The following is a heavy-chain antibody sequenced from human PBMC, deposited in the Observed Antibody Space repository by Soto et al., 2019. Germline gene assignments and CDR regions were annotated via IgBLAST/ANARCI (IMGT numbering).Heavy chain of an antibody. CDR2: IYHSGST. CDR3: ARLNGYCVSTKCHGYHGMDV. Sequence: SETLSLTCAVSGGSISSGGYSWSWIRQPPGKGLEWIGYIYHSGSTYYNPSLKSRVTISVDTSKNEFSLRLNSVTAADTAVYYCARLNGYCVSTKCHGYHGMDVWGQGTTVTVSS. D-gene: IGHD2-2*03. J-gene: IGHJ6*02. CDR1: GGSISSGGYS. V-gene: IGHV4-30-2*03.